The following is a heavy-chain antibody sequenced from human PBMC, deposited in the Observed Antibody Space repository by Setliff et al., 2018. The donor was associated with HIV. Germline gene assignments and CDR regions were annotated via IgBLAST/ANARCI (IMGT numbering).Heavy chain of an antibody. CDR1: GYTFTSYG. CDR3: ARDRAGRYRIAAAGTDVFDY. D-gene: IGHD6-13*01. Sequence: ASVKVSCKASGYTFTSYGISWVRQAPGQGLEWMGWISAYNGNTNYAQKPQGRVTMTTDTSTSTAYMELRSLGSDDTAVYYCARDRAGRYRIAAAGTDVFDYWGQGTLVTVSS. CDR2: ISAYNGNT. V-gene: IGHV1-18*01. J-gene: IGHJ4*02.